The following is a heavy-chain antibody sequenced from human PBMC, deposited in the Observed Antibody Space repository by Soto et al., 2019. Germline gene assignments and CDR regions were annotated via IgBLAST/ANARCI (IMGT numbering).Heavy chain of an antibody. V-gene: IGHV3-74*01. CDR3: ARARVGNRGYCGNTNYYYYHGMDV. Sequence: EVKLVESGGGLVQPGGSLRLSCAASGFTFSSYWMHWVRQAPGKGLVWVSRINSDGSSTSYADSVKGRFTISRDNDKKTLYLQMNSMRAEDTAVYYCARARVGNRGYCGNTNYYYYHGMDVWGQGTTVTVSS. CDR2: INSDGSST. D-gene: IGHD6-25*01. J-gene: IGHJ6*02. CDR1: GFTFSSYW.